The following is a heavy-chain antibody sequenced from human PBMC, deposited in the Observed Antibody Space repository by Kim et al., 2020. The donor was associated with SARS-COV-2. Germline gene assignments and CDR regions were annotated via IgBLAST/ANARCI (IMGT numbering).Heavy chain of an antibody. CDR2: VSGSGVST. Sequence: GGSLRLYCAASGFTFSSYAMSWVRQAPGKGLEWVSSVSGSGVSTYHADSAKGRFTISRDNSKNTLYLQMNSLRAEDTAVYYCAKGRSDNIAAAYNYWSKG. J-gene: IGHJ4*02. D-gene: IGHD6-13*01. CDR3: AKGRSDNIAAAYNY. V-gene: IGHV3-23*01. CDR1: GFTFSSYA.